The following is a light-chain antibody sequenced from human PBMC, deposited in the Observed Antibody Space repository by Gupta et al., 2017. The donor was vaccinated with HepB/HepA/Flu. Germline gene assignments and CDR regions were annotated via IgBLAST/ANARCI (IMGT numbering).Light chain of an antibody. Sequence: QAGLPPPPSVSPDLGQTAPLTCTGTSTDVGTPGAAGLQQLQGHTPKPLSYRNDNRPSGISERFSASTSGNTATLTITGLQVEDEADYYCSAWDSSRSAWVFGGGTKLTVL. CDR3: SAWDSSRSAWV. CDR1: STDVGTPG. CDR2: RND. V-gene: IGLV10-54*04. J-gene: IGLJ3*02.